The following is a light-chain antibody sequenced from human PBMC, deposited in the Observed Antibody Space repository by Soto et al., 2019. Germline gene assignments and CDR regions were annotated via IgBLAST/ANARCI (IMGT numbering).Light chain of an antibody. V-gene: IGKV1-5*03. J-gene: IGKJ1*01. Sequence: DIQMTQSPSTLSGSVGERVTITCRASQTISSLLSWYQQRPGKAPKLLIYKASTLKSGVPSRFSGSGSGTEFTLTISSLQPDDFATDYCQHYNSYSEAFGQLTKVDI. CDR1: QTISSL. CDR3: QHYNSYSEA. CDR2: KAS.